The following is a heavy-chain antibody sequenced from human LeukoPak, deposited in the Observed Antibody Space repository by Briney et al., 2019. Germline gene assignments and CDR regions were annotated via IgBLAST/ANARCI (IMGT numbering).Heavy chain of an antibody. CDR3: ARDLSSSGWSNY. D-gene: IGHD6-19*01. CDR2: IKQDGSEK. J-gene: IGHJ4*02. Sequence: PGGSLRLSCAVSGFTFSSYWMSWVRQAPGKGLEWVANIKQDGSEKYYVDSVKGRFTISRDNAKNSLYLQMNSLRAEDTAVYYCARDLSSSGWSNYWGQGTLVTVSS. CDR1: GFTFSSYW. V-gene: IGHV3-7*01.